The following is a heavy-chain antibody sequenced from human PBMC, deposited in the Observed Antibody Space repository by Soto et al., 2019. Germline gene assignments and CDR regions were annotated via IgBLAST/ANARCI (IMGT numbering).Heavy chain of an antibody. D-gene: IGHD2-15*01. Sequence: QVQLVQSGAEVKKPGSSVKVSCTASGGPFSSYAINWLRQAPGQGLEWMGVITPMSGAPHYAQNFKGRITITADKSTNTAYMELSSMTSGDTAVYFCARVFTGSWFDTWGQGTLVTVSS. CDR2: ITPMSGAP. V-gene: IGHV1-69*06. CDR1: GGPFSSYA. CDR3: ARVFTGSWFDT. J-gene: IGHJ5*02.